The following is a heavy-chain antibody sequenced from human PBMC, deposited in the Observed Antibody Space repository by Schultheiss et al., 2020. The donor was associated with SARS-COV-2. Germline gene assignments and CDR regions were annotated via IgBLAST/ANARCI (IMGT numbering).Heavy chain of an antibody. Sequence: GGSLRLSCAASGFTVSSNYMSWVRQAPGKGLEWVSVIYSGGSTYYADSVKGRFTISRDNAKNSLYLQMNSLRAEDTAVYYCARDRREKWLVQGWGQGTLVTVSS. J-gene: IGHJ4*02. CDR3: ARDRREKWLVQG. V-gene: IGHV3-53*01. D-gene: IGHD6-19*01. CDR2: IYSGGST. CDR1: GFTVSSNY.